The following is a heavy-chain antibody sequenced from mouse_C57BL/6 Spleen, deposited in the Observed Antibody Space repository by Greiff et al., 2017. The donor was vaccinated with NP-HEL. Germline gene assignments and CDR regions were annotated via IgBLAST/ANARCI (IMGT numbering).Heavy chain of an antibody. Sequence: QVQLQQPGAELVRPGTSVKLSCKASGYTFTSYWMHWVKQRPGQGLEWIGVIDPSDSYTNYNQKFKGKATLTVDTSSSTAYMQLSSLTSEDSAVYYCASGRTWFAYWGQGTLVTVSA. CDR2: IDPSDSYT. CDR1: GYTFTSYW. CDR3: ASGRTWFAY. V-gene: IGHV1-59*01. J-gene: IGHJ3*01.